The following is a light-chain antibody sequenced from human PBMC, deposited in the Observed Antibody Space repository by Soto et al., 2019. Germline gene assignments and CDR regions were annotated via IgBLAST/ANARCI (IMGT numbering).Light chain of an antibody. CDR2: AAS. Sequence: AIRMTQSPSSLSASTGDRVTITCRARQGISSYLAWYQQKPGKAPKLLIFAASTLQSGVPSRFGCSGSGTDFSLTISCLQSDAFETYYCQQSSSYLRVFGPRTKAD. V-gene: IGKV1-8*01. CDR3: QQSSSYLRV. J-gene: IGKJ3*01. CDR1: QGISSY.